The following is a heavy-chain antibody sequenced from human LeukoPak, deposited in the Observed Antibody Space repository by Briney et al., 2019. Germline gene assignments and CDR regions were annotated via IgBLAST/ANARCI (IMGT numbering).Heavy chain of an antibody. CDR3: ARESIARGVRWFDP. CDR1: GGSISSGSYY. D-gene: IGHD3-10*01. Sequence: SETLSLTCTVSGGSISSGSYYWSWIRQPAGKGLEWIGRIYTSGYTNYNPSLKSRVTISVDTSKNQFSLKLSSVTAADTAVYYCARESIARGVRWFDPWGQGTLVTVSS. CDR2: IYTSGYT. V-gene: IGHV4-61*02. J-gene: IGHJ5*02.